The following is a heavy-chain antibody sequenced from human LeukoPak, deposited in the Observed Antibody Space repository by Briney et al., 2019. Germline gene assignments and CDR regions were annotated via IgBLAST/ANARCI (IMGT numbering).Heavy chain of an antibody. V-gene: IGHV3-23*01. CDR1: GFTFSSYA. CDR3: ANPYGDYDFDY. CDR2: ISGSGGST. J-gene: IGHJ4*02. Sequence: GGSLRLSCAASGFTFSSYAMSWVRQAPGKGLEWVSAISGSGGSTYYADSVQGRFTISRDNSKNTLYLQMNSLRAEDTAVYYCANPYGDYDFDYWGQGTLVTVSS. D-gene: IGHD4-17*01.